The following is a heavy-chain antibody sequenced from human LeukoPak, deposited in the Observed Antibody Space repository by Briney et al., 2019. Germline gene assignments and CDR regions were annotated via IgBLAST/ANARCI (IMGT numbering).Heavy chain of an antibody. D-gene: IGHD3-22*01. J-gene: IGHJ4*02. CDR1: GFPVSCKY. Sequence: RGGALSLSCAASGFPVSCKYMSWARQAPGKGLEGVSVIYSGGSTYYADSVKGRFNISRDNSKNSLYLQMNSLRAEDTAVYYCARESGYYDSGGYFDYWGQGTLVTVSS. CDR3: ARESGYYDSGGYFDY. CDR2: IYSGGST. V-gene: IGHV3-53*01.